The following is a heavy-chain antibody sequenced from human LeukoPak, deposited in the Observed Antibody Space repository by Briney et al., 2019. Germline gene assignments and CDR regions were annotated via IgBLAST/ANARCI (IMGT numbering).Heavy chain of an antibody. CDR2: TYYRSKRYN. D-gene: IGHD1-20*01. CDR3: ARNWSNNWNDDGRFDP. J-gene: IGHJ5*02. CDR1: GDSVSINSAA. V-gene: IGHV6-1*01. Sequence: SQTLSLTFAISGDSVSINSAAWNWIRQSPSRGLEWLGRTYYRSKRYNDYAVSAKSRITINPDTSKNQFSLQLNSVTPEDTAVYYCARNWSNNWNDDGRFDPWGQGTLVTVSS.